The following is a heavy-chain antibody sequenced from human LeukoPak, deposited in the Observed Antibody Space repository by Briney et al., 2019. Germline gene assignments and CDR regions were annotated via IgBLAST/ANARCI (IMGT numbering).Heavy chain of an antibody. CDR1: GYTFTSYG. CDR3: ARDVGYYDSSGSNALDY. D-gene: IGHD3-22*01. CDR2: ISAYNGNT. V-gene: IGHV1-18*01. Sequence: ASVKVSCKASGYTFTSYGISWVRQAPGQGLEWMGWISAYNGNTNYAQKLQGRVTMTTDTSTSTAYMELRSLRSGDTAVYYCARDVGYYDSSGSNALDYWGQGTLVTVSS. J-gene: IGHJ4*02.